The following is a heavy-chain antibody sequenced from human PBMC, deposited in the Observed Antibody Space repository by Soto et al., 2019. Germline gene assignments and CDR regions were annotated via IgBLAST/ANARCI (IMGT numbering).Heavy chain of an antibody. J-gene: IGHJ6*02. CDR1: GFTFSSNG. V-gene: IGHV3-33*01. CDR2: IWSDGSNK. CDR3: ARDRSNKPGFYYGMDV. Sequence: GGSLRLSCTASGFTFSSNGMHWVRQAPGKGLEWVAVIWSDGSNKYYADSVKGRFTIFRDNSKSTLYLQMNGLRAEDTAVYYCARDRSNKPGFYYGMDVWGQGTTVTVSS.